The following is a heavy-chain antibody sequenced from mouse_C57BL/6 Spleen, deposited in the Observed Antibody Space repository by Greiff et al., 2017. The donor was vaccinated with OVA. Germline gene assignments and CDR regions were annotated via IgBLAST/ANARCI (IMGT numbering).Heavy chain of an antibody. V-gene: IGHV14-1*01. J-gene: IGHJ2*01. CDR1: GFNIKDYY. CDR2: IDPEDGDT. Sequence: VHVKQSGAELVRPGASVKLSCTASGFNIKDYYMHWVKQRPEQGLEWIGRIDPEDGDTEYAPKFQGKATMTADTSSNTAYLQLSSLTSEDTAVYYCTPITTVAIDYWGQGTTLTVSS. CDR3: TPITTVAIDY. D-gene: IGHD1-1*01.